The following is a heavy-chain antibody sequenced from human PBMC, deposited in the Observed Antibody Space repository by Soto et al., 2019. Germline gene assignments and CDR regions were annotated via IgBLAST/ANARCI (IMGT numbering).Heavy chain of an antibody. CDR2: SITIFGTA. CDR1: GSTISRHG. V-gene: IGHV1-69*13. D-gene: IGHD3-9*01. CDR3: ACMYYDILTGPYCYRMXV. J-gene: IGHJ6*02. Sequence: SVKVSCKACGSTISRHGHSWVRQAPGQKLEWIEVSITIFGTANYAQKSQDRVTITAADSTSTAYKELSSLRSEDTAVYYCACMYYDILTGPYCYRMXVWGQGTTVSVSS.